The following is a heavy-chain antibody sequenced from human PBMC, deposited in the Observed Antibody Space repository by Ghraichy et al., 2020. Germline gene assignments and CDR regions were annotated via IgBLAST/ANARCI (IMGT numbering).Heavy chain of an antibody. CDR3: ASGRCSGGSCPIDF. CDR1: GFTFSSYS. V-gene: IGHV3-23*01. D-gene: IGHD2-15*01. Sequence: GGSLRLSCAASGFTFSSYSINWVRQAPGKGLEWVSVSSGSGGSTYYADSVKGRFTISRDISKSTLYLQMNRLRAEDTAIYYCASGRCSGGSCPIDFWGQGTLVTVSS. J-gene: IGHJ4*02. CDR2: SSGSGGST.